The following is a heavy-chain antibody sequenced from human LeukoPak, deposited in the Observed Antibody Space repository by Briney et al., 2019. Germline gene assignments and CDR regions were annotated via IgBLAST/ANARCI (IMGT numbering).Heavy chain of an antibody. CDR2: ISSSSSYI. D-gene: IGHD5-12*01. CDR1: GFTFSSYS. Sequence: GGSLRLSCAASGFTFSSYSMNWVRQAPGKGLEWVSSISSSSSYIYYADSVKGRFTISRDNAKNSLYLQMNSLRAEDTAVYYCARVVWSRRAVGSPDSGYDYYYYYGMDVWGQGTTVTVSS. CDR3: ARVVWSRRAVGSPDSGYDYYYYYGMDV. J-gene: IGHJ6*02. V-gene: IGHV3-21*01.